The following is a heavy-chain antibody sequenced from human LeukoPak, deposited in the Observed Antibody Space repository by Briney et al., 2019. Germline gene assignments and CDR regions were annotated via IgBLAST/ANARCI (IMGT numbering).Heavy chain of an antibody. D-gene: IGHD5-24*01. V-gene: IGHV3-30-3*01. CDR3: ARDSMATMGYFDY. CDR1: GFTFSSYA. Sequence: GRSLRLSCAASGFTFSSYAMHWVRQAPGKGLEWVAVISYDGSNKYYADSVKGRFTISRDNSKNTLYLQMSSLRAEDTAVYYCARDSMATMGYFDYWGQGTLVTVSS. J-gene: IGHJ4*02. CDR2: ISYDGSNK.